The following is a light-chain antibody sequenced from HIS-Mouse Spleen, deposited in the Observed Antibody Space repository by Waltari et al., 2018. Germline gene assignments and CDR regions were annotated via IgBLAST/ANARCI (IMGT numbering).Light chain of an antibody. J-gene: IGLJ2*01. CDR2: EDS. V-gene: IGLV3-10*01. CDR3: YSTDSSGNHRV. Sequence: SYELTQPPSVSVSPGQTARNTCSGDALPKKYAYWYQQKSGQAPVLVIYEDSKRPAGIPEGCSGSSSGTMATLTISGAQVEDEADYYCYSTDSSGNHRVFGGGTKLTVL. CDR1: ALPKKY.